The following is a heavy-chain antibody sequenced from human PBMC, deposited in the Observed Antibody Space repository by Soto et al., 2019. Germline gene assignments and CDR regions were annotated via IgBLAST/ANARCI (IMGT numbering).Heavy chain of an antibody. D-gene: IGHD3-9*01. V-gene: IGHV4-39*01. CDR3: ARLAFEDWLLYKGFDY. Sequence: QLQLQESGPGLVKPSETLSLTCTVSGGSISSSSYYWGWIRQPPGKGLEWIGSIYYSGSTYYNPSLKSRVTISVDTSKNQFSLKLSSVTAADTAVYYCARLAFEDWLLYKGFDYWGQGTLDPVSS. CDR1: GGSISSSSYY. CDR2: IYYSGST. J-gene: IGHJ4*02.